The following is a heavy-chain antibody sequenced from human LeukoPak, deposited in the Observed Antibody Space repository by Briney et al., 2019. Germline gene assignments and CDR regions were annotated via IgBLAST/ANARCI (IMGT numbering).Heavy chain of an antibody. CDR1: GYTFTSYD. CDR2: ISAYNGNT. Sequence: ASVKVSCKASGYTFTSYDIDWVRQATGQGLEWMGWISAYNGNTNYAQKLQGRVTMTTDTSTSTAYMELRSLRSDDTAVYYCARDNGGHYYGSGCDYWGQGTLVTVSS. J-gene: IGHJ4*02. D-gene: IGHD3-10*01. V-gene: IGHV1-18*01. CDR3: ARDNGGHYYGSGCDY.